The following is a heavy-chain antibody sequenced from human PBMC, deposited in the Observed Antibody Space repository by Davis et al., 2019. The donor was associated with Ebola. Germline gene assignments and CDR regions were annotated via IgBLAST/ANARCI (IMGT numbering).Heavy chain of an antibody. CDR1: GFTFADSG. CDR2: IRSKTNTFAT. Sequence: GESLKISCAASGFTFADSGVHWVRQASGKGLEWVGRIRSKTNTFATAYAASVNGRFTISISQSTNTLYLQMNSLRAEDTAVYYCVVYSDYSGDFDYWGQGTLVTVSS. V-gene: IGHV3-73*01. CDR3: VVYSDYSGDFDY. D-gene: IGHD4-11*01. J-gene: IGHJ4*02.